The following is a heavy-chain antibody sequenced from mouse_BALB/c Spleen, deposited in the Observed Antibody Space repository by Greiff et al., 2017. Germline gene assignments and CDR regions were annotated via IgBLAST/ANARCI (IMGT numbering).Heavy chain of an antibody. J-gene: IGHJ4*01. Sequence: VQLQQSGPELVKPGASVKISCKASGYSFTGYFMNWVMQSHGKSLEWIGRINPYNGDTFYNQKFKGKATLTVDKSSSTAHMELRSLASEDSAVYYCARHGSSPSYAMDDWGQGTSATVSS. V-gene: IGHV1-20*02. CDR2: INPYNGDT. CDR1: GYSFTGYF. CDR3: ARHGSSPSYAMDD. D-gene: IGHD1-1*01.